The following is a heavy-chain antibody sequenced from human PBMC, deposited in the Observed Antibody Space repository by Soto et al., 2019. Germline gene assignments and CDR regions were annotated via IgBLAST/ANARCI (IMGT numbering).Heavy chain of an antibody. CDR2: MNPNSGNT. J-gene: IGHJ5*02. Sequence: QVQLVQSGAEVKKPGASVKVSCKASGYTFTSYDINWVRQATGQGLEWMGWMNPNSGNTGYAQKVQGRVTMTRNTAMSTAYMELSSLRSADTAVYCCARERSAGTGWFDPWGQGTLVTVSS. D-gene: IGHD6-13*01. CDR3: ARERSAGTGWFDP. V-gene: IGHV1-8*01. CDR1: GYTFTSYD.